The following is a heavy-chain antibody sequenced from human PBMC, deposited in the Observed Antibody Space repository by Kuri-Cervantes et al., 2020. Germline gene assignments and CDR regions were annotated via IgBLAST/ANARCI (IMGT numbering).Heavy chain of an antibody. D-gene: IGHD3-3*01. CDR3: ANPPYYDFWSGYYRAGYYYGMDV. J-gene: IGHJ6*02. CDR1: GFTFSDYY. V-gene: IGHV3-23*01. CDR2: ISGSGGST. Sequence: GESLKISCAASGFTFSDYYMSWVRQAPGKGLEWVSAISGSGGSTYYADSVKGRFTISRDNSKNTLYLQMNSPRAEDTAVYHCANPPYYDFWSGYYRAGYYYGMDVWGQGTTVTVSS.